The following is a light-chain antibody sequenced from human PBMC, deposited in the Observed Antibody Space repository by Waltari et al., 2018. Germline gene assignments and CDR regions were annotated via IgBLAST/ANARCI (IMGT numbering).Light chain of an antibody. Sequence: QSALTQPASVSGSPGQSITISCTGTSSDVGCYNSVSWYQQHPGKAPKLMIYEVTKQTSGVYNRISGAKSGNTASLTISWLQAEDEADYYCNSYTSSSTLWVFGGGTKLTVL. J-gene: IGLJ3*02. CDR3: NSYTSSSTLWV. CDR1: SSDVGCYNS. CDR2: EVT. V-gene: IGLV2-14*01.